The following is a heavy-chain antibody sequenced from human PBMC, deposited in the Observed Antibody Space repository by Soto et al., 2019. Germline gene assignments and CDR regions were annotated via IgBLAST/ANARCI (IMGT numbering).Heavy chain of an antibody. CDR3: ARSDQWLAT. J-gene: IGHJ5*02. CDR2: AYFRSKWHY. CDR1: GDSVSSNSAA. Sequence: SQTLSLTCAISGDSVSSNSAAWNWIRQSPSRGLEWLGRAYFRSKWHYGYAVSVRSRITIKPDTSKNQFSLQLNSVTPEDTAVYYCARSDQWLATWGQGTLVTVSS. D-gene: IGHD6-19*01. V-gene: IGHV6-1*01.